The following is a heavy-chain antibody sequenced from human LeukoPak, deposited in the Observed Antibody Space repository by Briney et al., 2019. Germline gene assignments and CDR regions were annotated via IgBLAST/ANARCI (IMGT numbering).Heavy chain of an antibody. CDR1: GGSISSSSYY. D-gene: IGHD3-22*01. J-gene: IGHJ5*02. V-gene: IGHV4-39*07. CDR3: AREKIGYYDGSGRGWFDP. Sequence: SETLSLTCTVSGGSISSSSYYWGWIRQPPGKGLEWIGSIYYSGRTYYNASLKSRVTISVDTSKNQFSLKLSSVTAADTAVYYCAREKIGYYDGSGRGWFDPWGQGTLVTVSS. CDR2: IYYSGRT.